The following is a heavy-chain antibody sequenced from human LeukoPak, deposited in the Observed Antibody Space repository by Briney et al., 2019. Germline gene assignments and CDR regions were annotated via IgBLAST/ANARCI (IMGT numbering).Heavy chain of an antibody. D-gene: IGHD6-19*01. J-gene: IGHJ5*02. CDR1: GFTFGDYA. Sequence: GGSLRLSCTASGFTFGDYAMHWVRQAPGKGLEWVSGISWNSGSIGYADSVKGRFTISRDNAKNSLYLQMTSLTTEDEAFYYCAKGTSSGWLYNWFGPWGQETLVTVS. V-gene: IGHV3-9*01. CDR3: AKGTSSGWLYNWFGP. CDR2: ISWNSGSI.